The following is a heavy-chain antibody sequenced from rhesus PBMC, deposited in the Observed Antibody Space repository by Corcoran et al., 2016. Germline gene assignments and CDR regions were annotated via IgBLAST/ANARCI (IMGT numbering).Heavy chain of an antibody. J-gene: IGHJ4*01. CDR3: ARRYSGYSRHVDY. CDR1: GFTFSSYG. Sequence: EVQLVETGGGLVQPGGSLKLSCAASGFTFSSYGMSWVRQAPGKGLEWVSAINSDGCSTYYADSVKGLFTISRDNSKNTLSLQMNSLRAEDTAVYYCARRYSGYSRHVDYWGQGVLVTVSS. CDR2: INSDGCST. D-gene: IGHD5-24*01. V-gene: IGHV3S5*01.